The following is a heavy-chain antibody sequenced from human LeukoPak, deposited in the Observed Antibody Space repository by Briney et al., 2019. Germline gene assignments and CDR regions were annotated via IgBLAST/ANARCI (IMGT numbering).Heavy chain of an antibody. V-gene: IGHV3-21*01. D-gene: IGHD2-2*01. J-gene: IGHJ4*02. CDR2: ISSSSSYI. CDR1: GFTFSSYS. Sequence: AGGSLRLSCAASGFTFSSYSMNWVRQAPGKGLEWVSSISSSSSYIYYADSVKDRFTISKDNAKNSLYLQMNSLRAEDTAVYYCARGVPHFDYWGQGTLVTVSS. CDR3: ARGVPHFDY.